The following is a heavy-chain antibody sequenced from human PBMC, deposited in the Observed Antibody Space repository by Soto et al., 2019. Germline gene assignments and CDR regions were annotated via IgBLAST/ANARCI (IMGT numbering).Heavy chain of an antibody. V-gene: IGHV3-23*01. D-gene: IGHD1-26*01. J-gene: IGHJ3*02. CDR1: GFTFSSYA. Sequence: PGGSLRLSCAASGFTFSSYAMSWVRQAPGKGLEWVSAISGSGGSTYYADSVKGRFTISRDNSKNTLYLQMNSLRAEDTAVYYCAKRLKRGGAATTPDAFDIWGQGTMVTVSS. CDR2: ISGSGGST. CDR3: AKRLKRGGAATTPDAFDI.